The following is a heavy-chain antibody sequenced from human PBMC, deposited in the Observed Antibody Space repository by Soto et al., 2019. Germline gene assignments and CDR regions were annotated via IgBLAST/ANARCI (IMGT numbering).Heavy chain of an antibody. V-gene: IGHV4-34*01. CDR2: IYHSGST. CDR3: ARVLGNDAFDI. CDR1: GGSFSGYY. J-gene: IGHJ3*02. Sequence: PSETLSLTCAVYGGSFSGYYWSWIRQPPGKGLEWIGEIYHSGSTNYNPSLKSRVTISVDKSKNQFSLKLSSVTAADTAVYYCARVLGNDAFDIWGQGTMVTVSS. D-gene: IGHD3-3*02.